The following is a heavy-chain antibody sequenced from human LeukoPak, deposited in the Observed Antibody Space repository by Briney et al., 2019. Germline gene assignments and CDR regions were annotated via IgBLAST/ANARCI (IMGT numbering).Heavy chain of an antibody. D-gene: IGHD3-22*01. CDR2: ISSSGSTI. V-gene: IGHV3-11*01. CDR3: AREYAVVAAGWFDP. Sequence: GGSLRLSCAASGFTFSDYYMSWIRQAPGKGLEWVSYISSSGSTIYYADSVKGRFTISRDNAKNSLYLQMNSLRAEDTAVYYCAREYAVVAAGWFDPWGQGTLVTVSS. CDR1: GFTFSDYY. J-gene: IGHJ5*02.